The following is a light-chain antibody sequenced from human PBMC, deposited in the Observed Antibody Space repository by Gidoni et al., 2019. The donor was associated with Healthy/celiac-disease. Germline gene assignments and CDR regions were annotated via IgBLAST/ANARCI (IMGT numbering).Light chain of an antibody. CDR2: GAS. J-gene: IGKJ5*01. V-gene: IGKV3-15*01. Sequence: DTVMTQSPATLSVSPGEGVTLSCRTIQSVSTKLPWYQPKPGQPPRLLIYGASTRVTNIPAKFRGSGSGTEFTLTISSLQSEDFAVYYCQQYYDWTSTFGQGTRLDIK. CDR1: QSVSTK. CDR3: QQYYDWTST.